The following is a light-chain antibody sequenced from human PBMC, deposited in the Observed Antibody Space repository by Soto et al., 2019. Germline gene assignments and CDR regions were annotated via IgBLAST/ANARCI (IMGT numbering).Light chain of an antibody. CDR3: SSYTSSTTRV. CDR1: SSDVGAYNY. CDR2: EVS. J-gene: IGLJ3*02. Sequence: QSALTQPASVSGSPGQSITISCTGTSSDVGAYNYVSWYQQHPGKAPKLMIYEVSNWPSGVSDRFSGSKSGNTASLTIYGLQAEDEADYYCSSYTSSTTRVFGGGTKVTVL. V-gene: IGLV2-14*03.